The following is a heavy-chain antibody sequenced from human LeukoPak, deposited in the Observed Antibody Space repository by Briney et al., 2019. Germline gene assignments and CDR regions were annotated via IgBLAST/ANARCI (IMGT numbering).Heavy chain of an antibody. CDR2: ISYDGSNK. CDR1: GFTFSSYG. J-gene: IGHJ4*02. V-gene: IGHV3-30*18. D-gene: IGHD5-18*01. CDR3: AKESDSYGPYYFDY. Sequence: PGRSLRLSCAASGFTFSSYGMHWVRQAPGKGLEWVAVISYDGSNKYYADSVKGRFTISRDNSKNTLYLQMNSLRAEDTAVYYCAKESDSYGPYYFDYWGQGTLDTVSS.